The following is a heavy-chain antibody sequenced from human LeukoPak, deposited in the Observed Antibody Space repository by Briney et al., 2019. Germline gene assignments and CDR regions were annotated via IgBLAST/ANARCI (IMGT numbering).Heavy chain of an antibody. CDR1: GFTFSNYG. V-gene: IGHV3-30*03. D-gene: IGHD2-15*01. CDR2: ISYDGSDK. CDR3: ARVASSFDGFDI. J-gene: IGHJ3*02. Sequence: GGSLRLSCAASGFTFSNYGMHWVRQAPGKGLEWVAVISYDGSDKYYAESVKGRFTISRDNSKNTLYLQMNSLRAEDTAVYHCARVASSFDGFDIWGQGTMVTVSS.